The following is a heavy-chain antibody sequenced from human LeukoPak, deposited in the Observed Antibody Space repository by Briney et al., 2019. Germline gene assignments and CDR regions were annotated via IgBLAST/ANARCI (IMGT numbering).Heavy chain of an antibody. CDR1: GYSISSGYY. V-gene: IGHV4-38-2*02. CDR2: IYHSGST. Sequence: SETLSLTCTVSGYSISSGYYWGWIRQPPGKGLEWIGSIYHSGSTYYNPSLKSRVTISVDTSKNQFSLKLSSVTAADTAVYYCARVPDYSNPYYYYMDVWGKGTTVTVSS. CDR3: ARVPDYSNPYYYYMDV. D-gene: IGHD4-11*01. J-gene: IGHJ6*03.